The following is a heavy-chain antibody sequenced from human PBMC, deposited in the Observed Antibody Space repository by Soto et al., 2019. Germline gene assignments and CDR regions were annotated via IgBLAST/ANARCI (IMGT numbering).Heavy chain of an antibody. CDR1: GGSISSGGYY. D-gene: IGHD5-18*01. Sequence: PSETLSLTCTVSGGSISSGGYYWSWIRQHPGKGLEWIGYIYYSGSTYYNPSLKSRVTISVDTSKNQFSLKLSSVTAADTAVYYCARVYTAMVPYYCDYWGQGTLVTVSS. CDR2: IYYSGST. J-gene: IGHJ4*02. CDR3: ARVYTAMVPYYCDY. V-gene: IGHV4-31*03.